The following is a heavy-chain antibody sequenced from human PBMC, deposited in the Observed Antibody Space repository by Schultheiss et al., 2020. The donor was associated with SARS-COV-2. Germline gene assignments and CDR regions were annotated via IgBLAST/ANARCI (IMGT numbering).Heavy chain of an antibody. D-gene: IGHD2-21*02. CDR3: VKDSGQYCGGDCYSDY. V-gene: IGHV3-30*02. CDR1: GFTFTSYG. Sequence: GGSLRLSCAASGFTFTSYGMHWVRQAPGKGLEWVATIWNDGSNKLYADSVKGRFTISRDNSKNTLYLQMSSLRAEDTAVYYCVKDSGQYCGGDCYSDYWGQGTLVTVSS. CDR2: IWNDGSNK. J-gene: IGHJ4*02.